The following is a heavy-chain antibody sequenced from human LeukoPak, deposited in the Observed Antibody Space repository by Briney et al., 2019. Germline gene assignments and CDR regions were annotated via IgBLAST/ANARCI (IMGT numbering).Heavy chain of an antibody. Sequence: GRSLRLSCAASEFTFSSYAMHWVRQAPGKGLEWVAVISYDGSNKYYADSVKGRFTISRDNSKNTLYLQMNSLRAEDTAVYYCAKDGGLTGDNYFDHWGLGTLVTVSS. V-gene: IGHV3-30-3*01. D-gene: IGHD3-9*01. CDR1: EFTFSSYA. J-gene: IGHJ4*02. CDR2: ISYDGSNK. CDR3: AKDGGLTGDNYFDH.